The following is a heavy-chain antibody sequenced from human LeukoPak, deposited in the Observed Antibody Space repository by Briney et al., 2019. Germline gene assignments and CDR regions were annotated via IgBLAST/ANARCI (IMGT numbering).Heavy chain of an antibody. CDR3: ARDRVGGWYWLDP. J-gene: IGHJ5*02. D-gene: IGHD6-19*01. CDR2: INDIGST. Sequence: SETLSPTCTVSGGSISGYYWSWIRQFPGKGLEWIGYINDIGSTNYSPSLKSRVTMSVDTSKNQFSLKVNSVTAADTAVYYCARDRVGGWYWLDPWGQGTLVTVSS. CDR1: GGSISGYY. V-gene: IGHV4-59*01.